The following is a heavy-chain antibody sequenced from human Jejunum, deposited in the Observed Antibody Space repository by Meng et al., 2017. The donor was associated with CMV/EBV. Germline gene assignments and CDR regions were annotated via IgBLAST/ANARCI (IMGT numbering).Heavy chain of an antibody. J-gene: IGHJ4*02. CDR1: GYPFSNYY. Sequence: GYPFSNYYMSWIRLAPGKGLWWISYISGDGSDLFYGDSVRGRFTISRDNAKNSLYLQINSLRVEDTAVYYCVRDILRVGITYYFDYWGQGTLVTVSS. CDR2: ISGDGSDL. V-gene: IGHV3-11*04. D-gene: IGHD1-26*01. CDR3: VRDILRVGITYYFDY.